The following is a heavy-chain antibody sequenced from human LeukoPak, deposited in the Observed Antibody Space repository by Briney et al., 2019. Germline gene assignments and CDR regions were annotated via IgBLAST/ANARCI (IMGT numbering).Heavy chain of an antibody. CDR2: MNPNSGNT. D-gene: IGHD6-19*01. CDR3: AREMAVAGSGVIDS. CDR1: GYTFTSYD. V-gene: IGHV1-8*03. Sequence: ASVKVSCKASGYTFTSYDINWVRQATGQGLEWMGWMNPNSGNTGYAQKFQGRVTITADKSTSTAYMELRSLRSDDTAVYYCAREMAVAGSGVIDSWGQGTLVTVSS. J-gene: IGHJ4*02.